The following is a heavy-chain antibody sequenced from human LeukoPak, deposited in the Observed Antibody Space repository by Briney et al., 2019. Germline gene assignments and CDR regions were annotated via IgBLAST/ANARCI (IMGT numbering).Heavy chain of an antibody. Sequence: ASVKVSCKASGYTLTSYDINWVRQATGQWLEWMGWMNPNSGRTGYAQNFQGRITITRNTSISTAYMELSSLRSEDTAVYYCTRETSSRYFDYWGQGTLVTVSS. CDR1: GYTLTSYD. J-gene: IGHJ4*02. V-gene: IGHV1-8*01. CDR2: MNPNSGRT. CDR3: TRETSSRYFDY.